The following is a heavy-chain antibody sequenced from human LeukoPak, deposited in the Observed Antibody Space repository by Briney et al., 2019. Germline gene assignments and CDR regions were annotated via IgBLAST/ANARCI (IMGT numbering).Heavy chain of an antibody. V-gene: IGHV1-18*01. D-gene: IGHD3-10*01. J-gene: IGHJ5*02. CDR3: ARFEDYYGSGSYYNNWFDP. CDR2: ISAYNGNT. CDR1: GYTLTSYG. Sequence: GASVKVSCKASGYTLTSYGISLVRQAPGPGLEGMGWISAYNGNTNYAQKLQGRVTMTTDTSTSTAYMELRSLRSDDTAVYYCARFEDYYGSGSYYNNWFDPWGQGTPVTVSS.